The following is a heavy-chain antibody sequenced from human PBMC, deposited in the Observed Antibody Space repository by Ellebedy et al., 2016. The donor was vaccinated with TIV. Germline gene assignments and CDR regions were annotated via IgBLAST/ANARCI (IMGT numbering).Heavy chain of an antibody. CDR2: INWNGGST. D-gene: IGHD3-10*01. V-gene: IGHV3-20*04. Sequence: GESLKISCAASGFTFDDYGMSWVRQAPGKGLEWVSGINWNGGSTGYADSVKGRFTISRDNAKNSLYLQMNSLRVEDTAVYYCAKVNWFGESRKTGDYWGQGTLVTVSS. J-gene: IGHJ4*02. CDR3: AKVNWFGESRKTGDY. CDR1: GFTFDDYG.